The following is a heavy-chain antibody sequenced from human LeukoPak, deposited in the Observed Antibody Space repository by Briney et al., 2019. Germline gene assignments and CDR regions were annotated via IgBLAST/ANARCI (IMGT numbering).Heavy chain of an antibody. D-gene: IGHD3-10*01. CDR3: ARGRITMVRGEAYYYYGMDV. Sequence: SETLSLTCAVYGGSFSGYYWSWIRQPPGKGLEWVGEINHSGSTNYNPSLKSRVTISVDTSKNQFSLKLSSVTAADTAVYYCARGRITMVRGEAYYYYGMDVWGKGTTATVSS. J-gene: IGHJ6*04. V-gene: IGHV4-34*01. CDR1: GGSFSGYY. CDR2: INHSGST.